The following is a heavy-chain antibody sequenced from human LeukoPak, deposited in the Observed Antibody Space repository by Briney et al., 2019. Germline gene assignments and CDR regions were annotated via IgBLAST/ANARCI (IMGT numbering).Heavy chain of an antibody. CDR3: TIRMVRGVAPSDVADY. CDR1: GFTFSGSA. Sequence: TGGSLRLSCAASGFTFSGSAMHWVRQASGKGLEWVGRIRSKANSYATAYAASVKGRFTISRDDSKNTAYLQMNSLKTEDTAVYYCTIRMVRGVAPSDVADYWGQGTLVTVSS. D-gene: IGHD3-10*01. V-gene: IGHV3-73*01. CDR2: IRSKANSYAT. J-gene: IGHJ4*02.